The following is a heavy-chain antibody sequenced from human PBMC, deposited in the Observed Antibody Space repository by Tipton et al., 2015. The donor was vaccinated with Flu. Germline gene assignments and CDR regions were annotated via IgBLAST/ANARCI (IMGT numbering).Heavy chain of an antibody. D-gene: IGHD3-10*01. CDR2: IYTSGST. J-gene: IGHJ4*02. V-gene: IGHV4-4*07. CDR1: GGSISSYY. Sequence: TLSLTCTVSGGSISSYYWSWIRQPAGKGLEWIGRIYTSGSTNYNPSLKSRVTMSVDTSKNQFSLKLSSVTAADTAVYYCARGDYGSGSYYNDYWGQGTLVTVSS. CDR3: ARGDYGSGSYYNDY.